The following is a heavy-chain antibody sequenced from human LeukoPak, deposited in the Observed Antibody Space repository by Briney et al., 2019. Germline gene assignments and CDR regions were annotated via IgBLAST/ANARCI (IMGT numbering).Heavy chain of an antibody. J-gene: IGHJ4*02. D-gene: IGHD3-22*01. CDR2: INPNSGGT. CDR3: ARDYYYDSSGYRDY. CDR1: GYTFTGYY. Sequence: RASVKVSCKASGYTFTGYYMHWVRQAPGQGLEWMGWINPNSGGTNYAQKFQGRVTMTRDTSISTAYMELSRLRSDDTAVYYCARDYYYDSSGYRDYRGQGTLVTVSS. V-gene: IGHV1-2*02.